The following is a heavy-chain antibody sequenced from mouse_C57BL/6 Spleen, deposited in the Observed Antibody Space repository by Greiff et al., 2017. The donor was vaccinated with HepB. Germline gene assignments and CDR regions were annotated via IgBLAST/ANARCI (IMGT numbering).Heavy chain of an antibody. Sequence: EVQLQQSGPELVKPGASVKISCKASGYTFTDYYMNWVKQSHGKSLEWIGDINPNNGGTSYNQKFKGKATLTVDKSSSTAYMELRSLTSEDSAVYYCARNDGYYSWGQGTTLTVSS. D-gene: IGHD2-3*01. J-gene: IGHJ2*01. V-gene: IGHV1-26*01. CDR1: GYTFTDYY. CDR2: INPNNGGT. CDR3: ARNDGYYS.